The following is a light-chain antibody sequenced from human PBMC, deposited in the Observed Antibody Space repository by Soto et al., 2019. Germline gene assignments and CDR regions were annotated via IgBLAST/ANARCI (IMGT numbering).Light chain of an antibody. J-gene: IGKJ4*01. CDR3: QQYNRYSIH. V-gene: IGKV1-5*03. Sequence: DIQLTQSPSTLSASVGDRVTITCRASQSISNWVVWYQQKPGKAPKFLIYDASTLESGVPSRFSGSGYGTEFTLTISSLQPEDFATYYCQQYNRYSIHFGGGTKVEMK. CDR1: QSISNW. CDR2: DAS.